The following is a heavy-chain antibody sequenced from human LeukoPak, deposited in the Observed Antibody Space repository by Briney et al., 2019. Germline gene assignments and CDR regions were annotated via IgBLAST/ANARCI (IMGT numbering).Heavy chain of an antibody. J-gene: IGHJ5*02. V-gene: IGHV1-46*01. CDR2: INPNGGSA. D-gene: IGHD2-2*01. Sequence: ASVKVSCKASGYTFIGYYMHWVRQAPGQGLEWMGIINPNGGSASSAQKFQGRVTMTRDTSTSTVYMELSSLRSEDTAVYYCAREYCSSTSCYFDPWGQGTLVTVSS. CDR1: GYTFIGYY. CDR3: AREYCSSTSCYFDP.